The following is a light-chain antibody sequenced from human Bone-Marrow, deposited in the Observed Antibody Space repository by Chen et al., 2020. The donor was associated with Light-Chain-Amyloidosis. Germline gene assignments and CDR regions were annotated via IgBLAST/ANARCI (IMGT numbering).Light chain of an antibody. CDR1: SSNIGLNY. CDR3: AAWDGSLSGYV. CDR2: RNN. Sequence: QSVLPQPPSASGTPGPRVTLSCSGASSNIGLNYVYWYQHFPGAAPNLLLHRNNQRPSGVPDRFSASKSGTSAFLASSGLWSEDEADYYCAAWDGSLSGYVFGTGTKVIVL. V-gene: IGLV1-47*03. J-gene: IGLJ1*01.